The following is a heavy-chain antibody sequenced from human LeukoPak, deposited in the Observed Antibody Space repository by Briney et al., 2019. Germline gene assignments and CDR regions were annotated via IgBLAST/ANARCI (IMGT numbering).Heavy chain of an antibody. Sequence: PGGSLRLSCAASGFTFSSYAMSWVRQAPGKGLEWVSAISGSGGSTYYADSVRGRFTISRDNPKNTLFLQMNSLRVEDTAVYYCAKDSDFWSGYPPDYWGQGTLVTVSS. CDR2: ISGSGGST. CDR1: GFTFSSYA. D-gene: IGHD3-3*01. J-gene: IGHJ4*02. V-gene: IGHV3-23*01. CDR3: AKDSDFWSGYPPDY.